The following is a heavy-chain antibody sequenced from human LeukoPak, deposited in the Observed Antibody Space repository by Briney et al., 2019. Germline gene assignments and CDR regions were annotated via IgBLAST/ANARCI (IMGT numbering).Heavy chain of an antibody. D-gene: IGHD3-10*01. CDR2: ISWNSGSI. CDR1: GFTFDDYA. CDR3: AKDVYQDYYYGSGSFDY. Sequence: GRSLRLSCAASGFTFDDYAMHWVRQAPGKGLEWVSGISWNSGSIGYADSVKGRFTISRDNAKNSLYLQMNSLRTEDMALYYCAKDVYQDYYYGSGSFDYWGPGTLVTVSS. J-gene: IGHJ4*02. V-gene: IGHV3-9*03.